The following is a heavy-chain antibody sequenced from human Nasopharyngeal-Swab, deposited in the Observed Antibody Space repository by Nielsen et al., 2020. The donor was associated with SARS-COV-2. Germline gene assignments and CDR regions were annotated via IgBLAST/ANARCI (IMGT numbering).Heavy chain of an antibody. CDR2: ISSSSSTS. D-gene: IGHD1-26*01. V-gene: IGHV3-48*02. Sequence: VRQAAGKGLEWGAYISSSSSTSYYADSVKGRFTISRDNPKNSLYLQMNSLRDEDTAIYYCARDVAIVGATLENWGQGTLVTVSS. J-gene: IGHJ4*02. CDR3: ARDVAIVGATLEN.